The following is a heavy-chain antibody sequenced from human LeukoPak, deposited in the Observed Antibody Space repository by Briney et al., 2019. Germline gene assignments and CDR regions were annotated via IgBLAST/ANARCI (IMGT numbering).Heavy chain of an antibody. V-gene: IGHV3-11*04. Sequence: PGGSLRLSCAASGFTFSDYYMSWIRQAPGKGLEWVSYISSSGSTIYYADSVKGRFTISRDNTKNSLYLQMNSLRAEATAVNYRASGEAAAEDYWGQGTLLTVSS. CDR1: GFTFSDYY. J-gene: IGHJ4*02. D-gene: IGHD6-13*01. CDR3: ASGEAAAEDY. CDR2: ISSSGSTI.